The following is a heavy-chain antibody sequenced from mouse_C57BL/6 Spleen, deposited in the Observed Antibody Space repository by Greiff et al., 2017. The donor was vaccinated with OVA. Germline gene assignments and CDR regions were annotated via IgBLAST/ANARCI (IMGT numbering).Heavy chain of an antibody. Sequence: EVKLVESGPGLVKPSQSLSLTCSVTGYSITSGYYWNWIRQFPGNKLEWMGYISYDGSNNYNPSLKNRISITRDTSKNQFFLKLNSVTTEDTATYYCARDLYYPFAYWGQGTLVTVSA. J-gene: IGHJ3*01. D-gene: IGHD1-1*01. V-gene: IGHV3-6*01. CDR3: ARDLYYPFAY. CDR1: GYSITSGYY. CDR2: ISYDGSN.